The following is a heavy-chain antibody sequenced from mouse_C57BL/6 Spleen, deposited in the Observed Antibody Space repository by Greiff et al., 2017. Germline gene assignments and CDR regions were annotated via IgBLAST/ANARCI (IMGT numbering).Heavy chain of an antibody. D-gene: IGHD2-1*01. V-gene: IGHV1-81*01. CDR2: IYPRSGNT. CDR1: GYTFTSYG. J-gene: IGHJ1*03. Sequence: VKLMESGAELARPGASVKLSCKASGYTFTSYGISWVKQRTGQGLEWIGEIYPRSGNTYYNEKFKGKATLTADKSSSTAYMELRSLTSEDSAVYFCARYGNYGYFDVWGTGTTVTVSS. CDR3: ARYGNYGYFDV.